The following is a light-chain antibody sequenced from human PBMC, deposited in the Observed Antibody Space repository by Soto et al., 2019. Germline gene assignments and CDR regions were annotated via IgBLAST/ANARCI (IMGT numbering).Light chain of an antibody. Sequence: DIQMTQSPSSLSASVGDRVTITCRASESIANYLNWYQQKPGKAPNLLIYAASTLQTGVPSRCSGSGSGTDFTLTISSLQTEDFATYFCQQSYISPYTFGQGTKLDI. J-gene: IGKJ2*01. V-gene: IGKV1-39*01. CDR1: ESIANY. CDR3: QQSYISPYT. CDR2: AAS.